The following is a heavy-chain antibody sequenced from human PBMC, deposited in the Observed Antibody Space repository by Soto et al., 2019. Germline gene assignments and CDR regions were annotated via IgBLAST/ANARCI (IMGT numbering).Heavy chain of an antibody. CDR2: IYSSGST. D-gene: IGHD1-26*01. J-gene: IGHJ4*02. CDR3: ARERGSYFDY. V-gene: IGHV4-59*01. CDR1: GDSISSYY. Sequence: SETLSLTCTVSGDSISSYYWSWIRQPPGKELEWIGYIYSSGSTNYNPSLKSRVTISVDTSKNQFSLKLTSVTAADTAVYHCARERGSYFDYWGQGTLVTVS.